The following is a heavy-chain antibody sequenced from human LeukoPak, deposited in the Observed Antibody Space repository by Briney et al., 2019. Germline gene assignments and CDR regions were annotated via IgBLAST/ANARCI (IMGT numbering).Heavy chain of an antibody. Sequence: GGSLRLSCAASGFIVSNKYMTWVRQAPGKGLEWVALIYNDGRTYYADSVKGRCAISRNNTKNTLYLQVNSLRVEDTAIYYCARGLFLSGYLDAFDMWGQGTVVSVSS. D-gene: IGHD3-3*01. V-gene: IGHV3-53*01. J-gene: IGHJ3*02. CDR1: GFIVSNKY. CDR2: IYNDGRT. CDR3: ARGLFLSGYLDAFDM.